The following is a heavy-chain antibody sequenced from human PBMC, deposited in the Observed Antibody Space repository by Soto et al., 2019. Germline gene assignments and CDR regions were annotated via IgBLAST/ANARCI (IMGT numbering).Heavy chain of an antibody. CDR1: GGSISSSSHF. V-gene: IGHV4-39*02. CDR3: ARRCGSSYNFDY. D-gene: IGHD6-6*01. J-gene: IGHJ4*02. Sequence: QLQLQESGPGLVKPSETLSLTCTVSGGSISSSSHFWVWIRQPPGKGLEWIGNIYYSGSTFYNPSLKSRDTITVDTSKNHISLRLSSVTAADTAVYSCARRCGSSYNFDYWGQGTLVTVSS. CDR2: IYYSGST.